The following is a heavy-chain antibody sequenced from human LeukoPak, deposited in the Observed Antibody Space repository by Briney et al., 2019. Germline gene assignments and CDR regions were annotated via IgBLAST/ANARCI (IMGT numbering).Heavy chain of an antibody. Sequence: GASVTVSCKASGYTFTGHYMHWVRHAHGQGLEWMGIINPSGGGTSYAQKFQGRVTMTRDTSTSTVYMELSSLRSEDTAVYYCAREAAAGTTSFDYWGQGTLVTVSS. CDR2: INPSGGGT. CDR3: AREAAAGTTSFDY. CDR1: GYTFTGHY. D-gene: IGHD6-13*01. V-gene: IGHV1-46*01. J-gene: IGHJ4*02.